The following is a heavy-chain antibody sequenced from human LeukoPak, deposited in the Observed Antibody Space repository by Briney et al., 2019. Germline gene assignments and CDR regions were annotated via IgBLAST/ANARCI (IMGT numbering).Heavy chain of an antibody. CDR2: ISPGGGPT. Sequence: GGSLRLSCAASGFSFNNAWMSWVRQAPGKGLEWVSGISPGGGPTYYADSVKGRFTISRDNSKNTLYLQMNSLRAEDTAVYYCAKEGREVVANYYFDYWGQGTLVTVSS. D-gene: IGHD3-22*01. CDR1: GFSFNNAW. V-gene: IGHV3-23*01. J-gene: IGHJ4*02. CDR3: AKEGREVVANYYFDY.